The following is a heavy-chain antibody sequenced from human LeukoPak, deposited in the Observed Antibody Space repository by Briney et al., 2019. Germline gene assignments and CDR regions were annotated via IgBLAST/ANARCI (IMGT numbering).Heavy chain of an antibody. CDR2: ISYDGSIT. CDR1: GFTFSSHA. D-gene: IGHD1-1*01. V-gene: IGHV3-30*04. Sequence: GGSLRLSCAASGFTFSSHAMHWVRQAPGKGLEWVAFISYDGSITSHADSVKGRFTISRDNSKNSLYLQMNSLRAEDTAVYYCARDRSTKYCVGYWGQGTLVTVSS. J-gene: IGHJ4*02. CDR3: ARDRSTKYCVGY.